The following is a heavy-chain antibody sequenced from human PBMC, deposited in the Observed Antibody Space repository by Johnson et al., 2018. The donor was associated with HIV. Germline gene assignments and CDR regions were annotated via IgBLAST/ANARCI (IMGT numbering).Heavy chain of an antibody. D-gene: IGHD1-26*01. CDR2: ISGSGGST. V-gene: IGHV3-23*04. J-gene: IGHJ3*02. Sequence: DVQLVESGGGLVQPGGSLRLSCAASGFTFSSYAMSWVRPAPGKGLEWVSAISGSGGSTYYADSVNGRFTISRVNATNSLDLQMNSMRAEDTALYYCAREGLLRSMWTFDIWGQGTMVTVSS. CDR3: AREGLLRSMWTFDI. CDR1: GFTFSSYA.